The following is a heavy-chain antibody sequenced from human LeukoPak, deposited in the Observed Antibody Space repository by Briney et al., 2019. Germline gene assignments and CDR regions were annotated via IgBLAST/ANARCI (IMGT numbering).Heavy chain of an antibody. CDR2: IYYSGST. CDR3: ARTYYDSSGYSSYYYYYYMDV. D-gene: IGHD3-22*01. J-gene: IGHJ6*03. Sequence: SETLSLTCTVSGYSISSGYYWSWIRQPPGKGLEWIGYIYYSGSTNYNPSLKSRVTISVDTSKNQFSLKLSSVTAADTAVYYCARTYYDSSGYSSYYYYYYMDVWGKGTTVTVSS. CDR1: GYSISSGYY. V-gene: IGHV4-61*01.